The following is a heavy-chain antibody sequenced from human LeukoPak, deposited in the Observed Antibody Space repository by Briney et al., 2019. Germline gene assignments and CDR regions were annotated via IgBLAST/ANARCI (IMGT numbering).Heavy chain of an antibody. CDR3: AKVSSSSSEEYY. CDR1: GFTSFDFP. V-gene: IGHV3-30*18. J-gene: IGHJ4*02. Sequence: GGSLRLSCEASGFTSFDFPMNWVRQAPGKGLEWVAVISYDGSNKYYADSVKGRFTISRDNSKNTLYLQMNSLRAEDTAVYYCAKVSSSSSEEYYWGQGTLVTVSS. D-gene: IGHD6-6*01. CDR2: ISYDGSNK.